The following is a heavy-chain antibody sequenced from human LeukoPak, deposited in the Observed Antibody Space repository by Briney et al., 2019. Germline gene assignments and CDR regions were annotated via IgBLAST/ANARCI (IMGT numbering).Heavy chain of an antibody. D-gene: IGHD2-15*01. V-gene: IGHV6-1*01. Sequence: TSQTLSLTCAISGDSVSSNSAAWNWIRQSPSRGLEWLGRTYYRSKWFNDYAVSVKSRITISPDTPKNQFSLQLNSVTPGDTAVYYCARDNGISARYYFDYWGQGTPVTVSS. CDR2: TYYRSKWFN. CDR1: GDSVSSNSAA. J-gene: IGHJ4*02. CDR3: ARDNGISARYYFDY.